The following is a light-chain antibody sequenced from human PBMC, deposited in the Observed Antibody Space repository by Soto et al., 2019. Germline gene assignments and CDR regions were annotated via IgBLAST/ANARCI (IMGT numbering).Light chain of an antibody. CDR3: QQRSNWPPIT. CDR2: ATS. J-gene: IGKJ5*01. V-gene: IGKV3-15*01. Sequence: EIVITQSPATLSVSPVERATLSCRASHRGSSHLAWYQQKPGPAPRLLLFATSTRATGIPARFSGSGCGTEFTLTISSLQSEDFEVYYCQQRSNWPPITFGQGTRLEIK. CDR1: HRGSSH.